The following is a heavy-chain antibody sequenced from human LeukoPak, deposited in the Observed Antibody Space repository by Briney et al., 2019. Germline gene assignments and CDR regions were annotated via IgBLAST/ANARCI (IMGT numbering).Heavy chain of an antibody. D-gene: IGHD3-16*01. CDR1: GGSFSGYY. V-gene: IGHV4-34*01. CDR3: ARVYRRLRSPSQPGYNWFDP. CDR2: INHSGST. Sequence: SETLSLTCAVYGGSFSGYYWSWIRQPPGKGLECIGEINHSGSTNYNPSLKSRVTISVDTSKNQFSLKLSSVTAADTAVYYCARVYRRLRSPSQPGYNWFDPWGQGTLVTASS. J-gene: IGHJ5*02.